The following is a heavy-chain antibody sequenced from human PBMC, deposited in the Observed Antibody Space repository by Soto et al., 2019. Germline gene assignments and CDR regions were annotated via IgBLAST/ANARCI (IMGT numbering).Heavy chain of an antibody. V-gene: IGHV4-30-4*01. CDR2: IYYSGKT. Sequence: QVQLQESGPGLVKPSQTLSLTCSVSGGSISSGGDYWSWIRQPPGKGLEWIGYIYYSGKTYYNPSRKSRVTISVDTSKNQFSLKLSSVTAADTAVYYCARIEAAGNEVWFDPWGQGTLVTVSS. J-gene: IGHJ5*02. CDR1: GGSISSGGDY. D-gene: IGHD6-13*01. CDR3: ARIEAAGNEVWFDP.